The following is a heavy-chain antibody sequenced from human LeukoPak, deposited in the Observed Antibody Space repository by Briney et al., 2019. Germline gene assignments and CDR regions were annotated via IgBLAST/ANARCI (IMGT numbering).Heavy chain of an antibody. CDR1: GYTFTSYG. CDR2: ISAYNGNT. D-gene: IGHD1-26*01. V-gene: IGHV1-18*01. J-gene: IGHJ5*02. CDR3: ARAVVEATTPSWFDP. Sequence: ASVKVSCKASGYTFTSYGISWVRQAPGQGLEWMGWISAYNGNTNYAQKLQGRVTMTTDTSTSTAYMELRSLRSDDTAVYYCARAVVEATTPSWFDPWGQGTLVTVSS.